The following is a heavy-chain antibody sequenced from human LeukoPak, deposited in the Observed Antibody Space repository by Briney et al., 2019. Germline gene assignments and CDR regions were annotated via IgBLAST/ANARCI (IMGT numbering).Heavy chain of an antibody. Sequence: GGSLRLSCAASGFTFSSYGMHWVRQAPGKGLERVAFIRYDGSNKYYADSVKGRFTISRDNSKNTLYLQMKSLRPEDTAVYYCARVLYYYDSSGYYPQFDYWGQGTLVTVSS. D-gene: IGHD3-22*01. CDR1: GFTFSSYG. CDR3: ARVLYYYDSSGYYPQFDY. V-gene: IGHV3-30*02. J-gene: IGHJ4*02. CDR2: IRYDGSNK.